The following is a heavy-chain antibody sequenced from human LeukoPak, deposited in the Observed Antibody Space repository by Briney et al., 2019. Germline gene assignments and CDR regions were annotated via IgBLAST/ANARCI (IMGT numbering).Heavy chain of an antibody. CDR2: ISGSGGST. J-gene: IGHJ3*02. CDR3: AKAFSRGAFDM. CDR1: GFTFSSYA. V-gene: IGHV3-23*01. Sequence: PSGGSLRLSCAASGFTFSSYAMNWVRQAPGKGLEWVSVISGSGGSTYYADSVKGRFTISRDNSKNTLYLQMNSLRAEDTAVYYCAKAFSRGAFDMWGQGTMVTVSS.